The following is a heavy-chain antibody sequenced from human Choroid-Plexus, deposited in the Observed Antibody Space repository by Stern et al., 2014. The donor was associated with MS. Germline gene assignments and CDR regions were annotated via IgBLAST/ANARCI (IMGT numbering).Heavy chain of an antibody. D-gene: IGHD4-11*01. Sequence: QVKLVQSGSAMKEPGPSVTVSCKGSGYTLNNYALNWVRQAPGQGLAWVGWINTRTGEPTYAQGFTGRFVFSLDTSVSTAYLQISGLKADDTAVYYCARQDSNYIFDYWGQGTLVTVSS. CDR2: INTRTGEP. J-gene: IGHJ4*02. CDR1: GYTLNNYA. V-gene: IGHV7-4-1*02. CDR3: ARQDSNYIFDY.